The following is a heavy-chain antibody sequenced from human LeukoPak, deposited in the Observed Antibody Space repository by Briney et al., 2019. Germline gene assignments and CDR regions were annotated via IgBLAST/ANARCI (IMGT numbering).Heavy chain of an antibody. V-gene: IGHV3-23*01. CDR1: GLTFSSYA. D-gene: IGHD3-3*01. CDR3: AKVGFSEMEWLLYSVH. Sequence: PGGSLRLSCAASGLTFSSYAMSWVRQAPGKGLEWVAAISGSSGHTYYADSAKGRFTISRDNSKNTLYLQMNSLRAEDTAVYYCAKVGFSEMEWLLYSVHWGQGTLVTVSS. CDR2: ISGSSGHT. J-gene: IGHJ4*02.